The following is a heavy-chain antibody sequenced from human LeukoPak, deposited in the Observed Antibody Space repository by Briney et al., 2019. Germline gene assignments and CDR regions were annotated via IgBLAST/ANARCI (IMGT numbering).Heavy chain of an antibody. CDR3: ARLPRYSSGWRRLDY. D-gene: IGHD6-19*01. V-gene: IGHV5-51*01. J-gene: IGHJ4*02. CDR1: GYSFTSYW. Sequence: KPGESLKISCKGSGYSFTSYWIGWVRQMPGKSLEWMGIIYPGDSDTRYSPSFQGQVTISADKSISTAYLQWSSLKASDTAMYYCARLPRYSSGWRRLDYWGQGTLVAVSS. CDR2: IYPGDSDT.